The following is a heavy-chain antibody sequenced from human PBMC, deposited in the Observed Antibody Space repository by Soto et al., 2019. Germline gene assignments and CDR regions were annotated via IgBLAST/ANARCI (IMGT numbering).Heavy chain of an antibody. Sequence: TLSLTCTVSGGFISSCGYYWSWIRQHPGKGLKWIGYIYYSGSTYYNPSLKSRVTISVDTSKNQFSLKLSSVTAADTAVYYCARDLVPPPGYCSGGSCYSDYYYGMXVWGQGTTVXVSS. CDR3: ARDLVPPPGYCSGGSCYSDYYYGMXV. CDR1: GGFISSCGYY. D-gene: IGHD2-15*01. V-gene: IGHV4-31*03. CDR2: IYYSGST. J-gene: IGHJ6*02.